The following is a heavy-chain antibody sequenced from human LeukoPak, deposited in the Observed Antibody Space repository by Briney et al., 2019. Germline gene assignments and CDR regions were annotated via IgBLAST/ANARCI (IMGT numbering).Heavy chain of an antibody. CDR1: GYSISSGYY. Sequence: PSETLSLTCTVSGYSISSGYYWGWIRQPPGKGLEWIGSIYHSGSTYYNPSLKSRVTISLDTSKNQFSLKLSSVTAADTAVYYCAKSGGYGLIDYWGQGTLVTVSS. D-gene: IGHD6-25*01. CDR3: AKSGGYGLIDY. J-gene: IGHJ4*01. V-gene: IGHV4-38-2*02. CDR2: IYHSGST.